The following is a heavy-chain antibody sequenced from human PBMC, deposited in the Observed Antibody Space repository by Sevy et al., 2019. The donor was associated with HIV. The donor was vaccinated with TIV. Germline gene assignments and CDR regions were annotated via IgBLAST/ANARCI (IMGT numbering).Heavy chain of an antibody. CDR3: ARERIGEATISPGGYDSSGY. J-gene: IGHJ4*02. CDR1: GGSISSGDYY. V-gene: IGHV4-30-4*01. CDR2: IYYSGST. Sequence: KQSQTLSLTCTVSGGSISSGDYYWSWIRQPPGKGLEWIGYIYYSGSTYYNPSLKSRVTISVDTSKNQFSLKLSSVTAADTAMYYCARERIGEATISPGGYDSSGYWGQGTLVTVSS. D-gene: IGHD3-22*01.